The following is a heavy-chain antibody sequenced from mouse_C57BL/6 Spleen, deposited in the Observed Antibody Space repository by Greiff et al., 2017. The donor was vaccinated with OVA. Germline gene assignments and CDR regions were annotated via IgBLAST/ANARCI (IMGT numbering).Heavy chain of an antibody. Sequence: VKVVESGAELARPGASVKLSCKASGYTFTSYGISWVKQRTGQGLEWIGEIYPRSGNTYYNEKFKGKATLTADKSSSTAYMELRSLTSEDSAVYFCAITTVDYYAMDYWGQGTSVTVSS. J-gene: IGHJ4*01. D-gene: IGHD1-1*01. V-gene: IGHV1-81*01. CDR2: IYPRSGNT. CDR1: GYTFTSYG. CDR3: AITTVDYYAMDY.